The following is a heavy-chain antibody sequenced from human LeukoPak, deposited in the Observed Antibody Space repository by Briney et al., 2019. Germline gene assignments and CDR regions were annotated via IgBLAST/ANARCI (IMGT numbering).Heavy chain of an antibody. J-gene: IGHJ4*02. D-gene: IGHD4-23*01. CDR3: AAGAYGGNTPFDY. Sequence: GGSLRLSCAASGFTFSRYAMSWVRQAPGRGLEWVSSLSPSGASIYYADSVKGRLTISRDNSKNTLYLQRNNLRAEDTALYYCAAGAYGGNTPFDYWGPGTLVTISS. CDR2: LSPSGASI. CDR1: GFTFSRYA. V-gene: IGHV3-23*01.